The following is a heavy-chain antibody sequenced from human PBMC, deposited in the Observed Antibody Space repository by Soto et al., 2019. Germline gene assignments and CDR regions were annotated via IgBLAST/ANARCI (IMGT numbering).Heavy chain of an antibody. V-gene: IGHV3-21*01. CDR2: ISSSSSYI. CDR3: ARVQYYYDSSGYYYVYYFDY. J-gene: IGHJ4*02. D-gene: IGHD3-22*01. Sequence: TLGGSLRLSCAASGFTFSSYSMNWVRQAPGKGLEWVSSISSSSSYIYYADSVKGRFTISRDNAKNSLYLQMNSLRAEDTAVYYCARVQYYYDSSGYYYVYYFDYWGQGTLVTVSS. CDR1: GFTFSSYS.